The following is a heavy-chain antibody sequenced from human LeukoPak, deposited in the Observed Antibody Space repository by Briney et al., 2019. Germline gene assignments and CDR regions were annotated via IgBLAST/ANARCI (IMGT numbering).Heavy chain of an antibody. V-gene: IGHV6-1*01. CDR2: TYYRSKWYT. CDR1: GDSVSSNSAA. D-gene: IGHD3-10*01. Sequence: SQTLSLTCAISGDSVSSNSAAWNWIRQSPSRGLEWLTRTYYRSKWYTDYAVSVKSRVIINPDTSKNHFSLQLNSVTPEDTAVYYRARDSGRRLDVWGQGTTVTVSS. CDR3: ARDSGRRLDV. J-gene: IGHJ6*02.